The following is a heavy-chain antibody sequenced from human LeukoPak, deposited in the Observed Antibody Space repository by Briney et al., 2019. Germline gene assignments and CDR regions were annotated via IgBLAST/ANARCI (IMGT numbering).Heavy chain of an antibody. D-gene: IGHD1-26*01. V-gene: IGHV4-59*01. Sequence: SETLSLTCTVSGGPISSYYWSWIRQPPGKGLEWIGYIYYSGSTNYNPSLKSRVTISVDTSKNQFSLKLSSVTAADTAVYYCAREGRSFYYYYGMDVWGQGTTVTVSS. CDR1: GGPISSYY. CDR3: AREGRSFYYYYGMDV. J-gene: IGHJ6*02. CDR2: IYYSGST.